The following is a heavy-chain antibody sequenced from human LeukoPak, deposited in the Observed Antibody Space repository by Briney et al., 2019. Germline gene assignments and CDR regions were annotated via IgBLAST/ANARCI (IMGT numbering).Heavy chain of an antibody. CDR2: IYYSGST. D-gene: IGHD3-10*01. Sequence: SETLSLTCTVSGGSISSSSYYWGWIRQPPGKGLEWIGSIYYSGSTYYNPSLKSRVTISIETSKSQFSLNLNSVTAADTAVYYCARGTGSLFYWGHGILVTVSS. V-gene: IGHV4-39*07. CDR1: GGSISSSSYY. CDR3: ARGTGSLFY. J-gene: IGHJ4*01.